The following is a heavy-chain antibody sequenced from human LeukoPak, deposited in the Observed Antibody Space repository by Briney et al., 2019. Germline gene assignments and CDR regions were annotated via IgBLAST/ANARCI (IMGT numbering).Heavy chain of an antibody. CDR2: FDPEDGET. CDR1: GYTLTELS. Sequence: GASVKVSCKVSGYTLTELSMHWVRQAPGKGLEWMGGFDPEDGETIYAQKFQGGVTMTEDTSTDTAHMELSSLRSEDTAVYYCATIDIVGATWLGAFDIWGQGTMVTVSS. J-gene: IGHJ3*02. CDR3: ATIDIVGATWLGAFDI. D-gene: IGHD1-26*01. V-gene: IGHV1-24*01.